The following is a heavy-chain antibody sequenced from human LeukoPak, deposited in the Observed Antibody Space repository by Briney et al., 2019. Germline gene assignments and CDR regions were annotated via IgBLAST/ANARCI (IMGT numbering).Heavy chain of an antibody. J-gene: IGHJ6*03. CDR2: IYSGGST. V-gene: IGHV3-66*02. CDR1: GFTVSSNY. D-gene: IGHD1-26*01. Sequence: TGGSLRLSCAASGFTVSSNYMSWVRQAPGKGLEWVSVIYSGGSTYYADSVKGRFTISRDNSKNTLYLQMNSLRAEDTAVYYCARLFLGAATYYMDVWGKGTTVTVSS. CDR3: ARLFLGAATYYMDV.